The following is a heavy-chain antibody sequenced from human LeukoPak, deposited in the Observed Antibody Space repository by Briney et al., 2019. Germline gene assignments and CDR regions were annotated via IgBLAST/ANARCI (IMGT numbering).Heavy chain of an antibody. CDR2: ISYDGSNK. CDR1: GFTFSSYA. J-gene: IGHJ6*02. V-gene: IGHV3-30-3*01. Sequence: GGSLRLSCAASGFTFSSYAMHWVRQAPGKGLEWVAVISYDGSNKYYADSVKGRFTISRDNSKNTLYLQMNSLRAEDTAVYYCARDPFHPHYYYGMDVWGQGTTVTVSS. CDR3: ARDPFHPHYYYGMDV.